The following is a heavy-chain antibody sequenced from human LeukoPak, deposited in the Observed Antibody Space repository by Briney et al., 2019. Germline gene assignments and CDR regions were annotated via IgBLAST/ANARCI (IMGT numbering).Heavy chain of an antibody. J-gene: IGHJ4*02. CDR3: ARSQNYYGSGDY. Sequence: PETLSLTCTVSGGSVSNGNYYWSWLRQPPGKALEWIGYIYYSGNTNYNPSLEGRVTISVDTSKNHFSVKLSSVTAADTAVYYCARSQNYYGSGDYWSQGTLVTVSS. V-gene: IGHV4-61*03. CDR2: IYYSGNT. CDR1: GGSVSNGNYY. D-gene: IGHD3-10*01.